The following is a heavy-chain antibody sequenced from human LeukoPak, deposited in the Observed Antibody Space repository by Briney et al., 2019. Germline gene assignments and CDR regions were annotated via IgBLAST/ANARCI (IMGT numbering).Heavy chain of an antibody. V-gene: IGHV4-59*01. CDR2: IHYNGIT. J-gene: IGHJ3*02. CDR3: ARVEYSLDI. D-gene: IGHD5-12*01. Sequence: PSETLSLTCTVSGSMYNYYWSWIRQPPGKGLEWIGYIHYNGITSYNPSLESRVTMSVDTSKNQFSLKLSSVTAADTAVYYCARVEYSLDIWGQGTMVTVSS. CDR1: GSMYNYY.